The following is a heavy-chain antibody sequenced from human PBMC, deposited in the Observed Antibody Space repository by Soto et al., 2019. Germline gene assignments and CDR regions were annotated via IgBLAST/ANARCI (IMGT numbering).Heavy chain of an antibody. CDR2: IVVGSGNT. D-gene: IGHD3-3*01. V-gene: IGHV1-58*01. CDR1: GFTFASSA. CDR3: ARDVAIFGVVIYHWFDP. Sequence: ASVKVSCKASGFTFASSAVQWVRQARGQRLEWIGWIVVGSGNTNYAQKFQERVTITRDMSTSTAYMELSSVRSEDTAVYYCARDVAIFGVVIYHWFDPWGQGTLVTVSS. J-gene: IGHJ5*02.